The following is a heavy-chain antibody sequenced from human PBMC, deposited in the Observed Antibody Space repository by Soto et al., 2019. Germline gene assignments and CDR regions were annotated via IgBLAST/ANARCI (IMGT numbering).Heavy chain of an antibody. CDR1: GGSFSGYY. CDR2: INHSGST. CDR3: ARARYSSSWYSWWKPLDY. V-gene: IGHV4-34*01. J-gene: IGHJ4*02. Sequence: SAILSLACAVYGGSFSGYYWSWIRQPPGKGLEWIGEINHSGSTNYNPSLKSRVTISVDTSKNQFSLKLSSVTAADTAVYYCARARYSSSWYSWWKPLDYWGQGTLVTVSS. D-gene: IGHD6-13*01.